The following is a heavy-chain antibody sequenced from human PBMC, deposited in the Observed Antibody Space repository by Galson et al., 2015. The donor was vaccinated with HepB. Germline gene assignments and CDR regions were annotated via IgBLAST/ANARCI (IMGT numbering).Heavy chain of an antibody. CDR1: GGPISGNY. V-gene: IGHV4-59*01. CDR2: IYHSGST. CDR3: ARVPNAIAVAGNSRQYYYAMDV. J-gene: IGHJ6*02. Sequence: SETLSLTCTVSGGPISGNYWSWIRQPPGKGLEWIGYIYHSGSTKSNPSLKSRVTISIDTSSKHFSLKLSSVTAADTAVYYCARVPNAIAVAGNSRQYYYAMDVWGRGTTVTVSS. D-gene: IGHD6-19*01.